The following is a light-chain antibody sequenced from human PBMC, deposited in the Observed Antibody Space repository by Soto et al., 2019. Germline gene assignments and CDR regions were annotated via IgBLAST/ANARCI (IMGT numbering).Light chain of an antibody. Sequence: EIVMTQSPATLSVSPGERATLSCRSIQSVSSTFLAWYQQKPGQAPRLLIFGVSNRATGIPDRFSGSGSGTDFTLTISRLEPEDFAVYYCGLFVSAPPRTFGQGTKVDIK. V-gene: IGKV3-20*01. J-gene: IGKJ1*01. CDR2: GVS. CDR3: GLFVSAPPRT. CDR1: QSVSSTF.